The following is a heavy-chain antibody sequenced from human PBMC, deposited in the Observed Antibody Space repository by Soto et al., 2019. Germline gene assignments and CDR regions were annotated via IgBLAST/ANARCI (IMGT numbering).Heavy chain of an antibody. J-gene: IGHJ4*02. D-gene: IGHD5-18*01. CDR2: VNSDGSIT. Sequence: GGSLRLSCAASGFDFTNAWMHWVRQAPGKGLVWVSHVNSDGSITTYADSVKGRFTISRDNAKNTVYLQMNSLRVEDTAVYYCTRDQRYSSAVWGQGTLVTVSS. CDR3: TRDQRYSSAV. CDR1: GFDFTNAW. V-gene: IGHV3-74*01.